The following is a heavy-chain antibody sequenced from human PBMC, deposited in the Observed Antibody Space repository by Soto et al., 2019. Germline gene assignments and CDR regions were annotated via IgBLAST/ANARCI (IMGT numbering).Heavy chain of an antibody. CDR1: GFTFSSYG. D-gene: IGHD2-21*02. J-gene: IGHJ4*02. CDR3: AKAHPIIVVVTAALDY. CDR2: ISYDGSNK. Sequence: PGGSLRLSCAASGFTFSSYGMHWVRQAPGKGLEWVAVISYDGSNKYYADSVKGRFTISRDNSKNTLYLQMNSLRAEDTAVYYCAKAHPIIVVVTAALDYWGRGTLVTVSS. V-gene: IGHV3-30*18.